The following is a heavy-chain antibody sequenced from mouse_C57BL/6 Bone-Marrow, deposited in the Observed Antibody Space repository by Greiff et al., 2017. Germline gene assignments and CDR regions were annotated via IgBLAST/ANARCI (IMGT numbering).Heavy chain of an antibody. Sequence: QVQLQQPGAELARPGASVKLSCKASGYTFTSYGISWVKQRTGQGLEWIGEIYPRSGNTYSNEKFKGKATLTADKSSSTAYMELRSLTSEDSAVYFCAKLWSDSAYWGQGTLVTVSA. J-gene: IGHJ3*01. V-gene: IGHV1-81*01. CDR3: AKLWSDSAY. CDR2: IYPRSGNT. CDR1: GYTFTSYG. D-gene: IGHD1-1*02.